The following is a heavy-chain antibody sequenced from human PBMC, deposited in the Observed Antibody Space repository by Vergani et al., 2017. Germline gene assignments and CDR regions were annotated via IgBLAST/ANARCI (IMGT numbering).Heavy chain of an antibody. CDR2: INPNSGGT. J-gene: IGHJ4*02. CDR1: GYTFTGYY. CDR3: ARLRIAASETFDY. V-gene: IGHV1-2*02. Sequence: QVQLVQSGAEVKKPGASVKVSCKASGYTFTGYYMNWVRQAPGQGLEWMGWINPNSGGTNYAQKFQGRVTMTRDTSISTAYMELSRLRSDDAAVYYCARLRIAASETFDYWGQGTLVTVSS. D-gene: IGHD6-13*01.